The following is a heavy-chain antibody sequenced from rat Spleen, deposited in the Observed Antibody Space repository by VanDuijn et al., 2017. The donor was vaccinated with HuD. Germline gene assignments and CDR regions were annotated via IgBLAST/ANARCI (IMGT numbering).Heavy chain of an antibody. Sequence: QVQLKESGPGLMQPSHTLSLTCTVSGFSLTNYGVSWVRQPPGKGLEWIGALWSGGSKDYNSALKSRLSISRDTSKTQVLLKMTSLQTEDTAMYFCARDGGPHYFDYWGQGVMVTVSS. J-gene: IGHJ2*01. D-gene: IGHD1-11*01. CDR3: ARDGGPHYFDY. CDR1: GFSLTNYG. V-gene: IGHV2-15*01. CDR2: LWSGGSK.